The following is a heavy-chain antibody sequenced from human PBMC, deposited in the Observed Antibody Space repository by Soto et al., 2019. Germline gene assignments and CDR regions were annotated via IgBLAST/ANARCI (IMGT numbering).Heavy chain of an antibody. CDR1: GASVSAAGCH. J-gene: IGHJ4*02. Sequence: QVLLQESGPGLVKPSQTLSLSCSVSGASVSAAGCHWASLRQSHGERVDLLGSLYSGGDAYFKPTLLTRLNAWFHTSKNQFFRDLTSVTAADTAIYYCAKATVYYCLSSNCWTVFERWGQGALVVVAS. CDR2: LYSGGDA. D-gene: IGHD2-2*01. V-gene: IGHV4-31*03. CDR3: AKATVYYCLSSNCWTVFER.